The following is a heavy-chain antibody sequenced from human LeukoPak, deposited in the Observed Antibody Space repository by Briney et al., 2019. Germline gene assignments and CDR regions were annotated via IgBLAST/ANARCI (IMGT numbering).Heavy chain of an antibody. V-gene: IGHV4-30-2*01. CDR1: GGSISSGGYY. CDR2: IYHSGST. CDR3: ARDGDYDSSGYDY. D-gene: IGHD3-22*01. J-gene: IGHJ4*02. Sequence: SETLSLTCTVSGGSISSGGYYWSWIRQPPGKGLEWIGYIYHSGSTYYNPSLKSRVTISADRSKNQFSLKLSSVTAADTAVYYCARDGDYDSSGYDYWGQGTLVTVSS.